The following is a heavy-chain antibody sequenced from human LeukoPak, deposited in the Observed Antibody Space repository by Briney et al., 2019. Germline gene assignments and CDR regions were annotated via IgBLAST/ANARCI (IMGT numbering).Heavy chain of an antibody. J-gene: IGHJ4*02. CDR1: GGSFSGYY. Sequence: SETLSLTCAVYGGSFSGYYWSWIRQPPGKGLEWIGEINHSGSTNYNPSLKSRVTISVDTSKNQFSLKLSSVTAADTAVYYCARESPGYSSGWYVFSGYWGQGTLVTVSS. D-gene: IGHD6-19*01. V-gene: IGHV4-34*01. CDR3: ARESPGYSSGWYVFSGY. CDR2: INHSGST.